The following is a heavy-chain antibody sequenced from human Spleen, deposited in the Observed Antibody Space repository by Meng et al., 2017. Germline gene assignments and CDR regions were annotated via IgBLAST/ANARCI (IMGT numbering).Heavy chain of an antibody. Sequence: ASVKVSCKASGYTFTDYYIHWVRQAPGHGLEWMGRINPRNGGTYSAQNFQGRVTMTRDTSISTASMDLSRLTSDDTAVYYCARFYYYDSSGYHGNYYYYYGMDVWGQGTTVTVSS. V-gene: IGHV1-2*06. D-gene: IGHD3-22*01. J-gene: IGHJ6*02. CDR3: ARFYYYDSSGYHGNYYYYYGMDV. CDR2: INPRNGGT. CDR1: GYTFTDYY.